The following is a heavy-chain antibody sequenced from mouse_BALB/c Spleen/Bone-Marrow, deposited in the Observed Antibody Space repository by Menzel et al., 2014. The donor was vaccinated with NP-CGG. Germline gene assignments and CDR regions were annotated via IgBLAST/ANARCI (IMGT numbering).Heavy chain of an antibody. J-gene: IGHJ3*01. Sequence: QVQLKESGAEVVRPGTSVKVSCKASGYDFTSYLIEWIKQRPGQGLEWIGVINPGSGGSNYNEKFTGKATLTVDKSSSTAYMQLSSLTSDDFAVYFCARNANWLFTYWGQGTLVTVSA. D-gene: IGHD4-1*01. CDR1: GYDFTSYL. CDR3: ARNANWLFTY. CDR2: INPGSGGS. V-gene: IGHV1-54*01.